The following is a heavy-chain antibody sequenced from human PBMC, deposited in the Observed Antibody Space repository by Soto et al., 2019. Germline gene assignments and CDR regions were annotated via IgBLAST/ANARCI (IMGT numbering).Heavy chain of an antibody. D-gene: IGHD3-10*01. J-gene: IGHJ4*02. Sequence: VQLVESGGGVVQPGTSQRLSCAASGFSFSHYIYHWVRQAPGKGLEWVAVIRDDGGKTNYATSVRGRFTVSRDMSKKTIFLQMNNLRVDDSAIYYCAREGDTHAFRGFDLWGQGTPVTVSS. CDR2: IRDDGGKT. CDR1: GFSFSHYI. CDR3: AREGDTHAFRGFDL. V-gene: IGHV3-30*04.